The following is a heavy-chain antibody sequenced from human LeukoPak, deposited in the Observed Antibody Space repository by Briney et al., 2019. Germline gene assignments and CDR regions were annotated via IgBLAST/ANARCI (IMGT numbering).Heavy chain of an antibody. CDR3: ATEWELLDY. J-gene: IGHJ4*02. D-gene: IGHD1-26*01. CDR2: ISSSSSTI. V-gene: IGHV3-48*04. CDR1: GFTFSSYS. Sequence: GGSLRLSCAASGFTFSSYSMNWVCQAPGKGLEWVSYISSSSSTIYYADSVKGRFTIPRDNAKNPLYLQMNSLRAEDTAVYYCATEWELLDYWGQGTLVTVSS.